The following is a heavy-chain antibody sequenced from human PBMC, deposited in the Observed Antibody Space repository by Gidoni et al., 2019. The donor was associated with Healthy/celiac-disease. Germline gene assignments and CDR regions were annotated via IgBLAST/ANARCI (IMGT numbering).Heavy chain of an antibody. Sequence: QVQLVESGGGVVQPGRYVRLSCAASGFTFSSYGMHWVRQAPGKGLEWVAVIWYDGSNKYYADSVKGRFTISRDNSKNTLYLQMNSLRAEDTAVYYCARDHCGGDCYHLDYWGQGTLVTVSS. CDR2: IWYDGSNK. D-gene: IGHD2-21*02. CDR1: GFTFSSYG. V-gene: IGHV3-33*01. J-gene: IGHJ4*02. CDR3: ARDHCGGDCYHLDY.